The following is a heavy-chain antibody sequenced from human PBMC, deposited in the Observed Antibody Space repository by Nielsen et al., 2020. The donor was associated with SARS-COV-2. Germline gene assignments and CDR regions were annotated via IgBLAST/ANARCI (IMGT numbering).Heavy chain of an antibody. J-gene: IGHJ4*02. CDR1: RNYA. D-gene: IGHD3-9*01. CDR3: AGDGGGGYDIREGFDY. CDR2: ISYSGETT. Sequence: GESLKISCAASRNYAMSWVRQAPGKGLEWVSAISYSGETTYYADSVKGRVTISRDNSKNTLYLQMNSLRAEDTAIYYCAGDGGGGYDIREGFDYWGQGTLVTVSS. V-gene: IGHV3-23*01.